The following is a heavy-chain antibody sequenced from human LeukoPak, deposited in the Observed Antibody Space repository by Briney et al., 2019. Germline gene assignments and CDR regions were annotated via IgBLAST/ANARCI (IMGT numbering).Heavy chain of an antibody. J-gene: IGHJ6*03. CDR1: GFTFDDYA. CDR3: ARGSLAGYCSGGSCVHYYYYYYMDV. V-gene: IGHV3-20*04. D-gene: IGHD2-15*01. CDR2: INWNGGST. Sequence: GGSLRLSCAASGFTFDDYAMHWVRQAPGKGLEWVSGINWNGGSTGYADSVKGRFTISRDNAKNSLYLQMNSLRAEDTALYYCARGSLAGYCSGGSCVHYYYYYYMDVWGKGTTVTVSS.